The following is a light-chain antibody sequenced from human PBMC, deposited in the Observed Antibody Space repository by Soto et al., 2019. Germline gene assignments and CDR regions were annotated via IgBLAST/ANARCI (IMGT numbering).Light chain of an antibody. V-gene: IGKV1-5*01. CDR2: DAS. Sequence: DIQMTQSPSTLSASXGDRVTITCRASQSISSWLAWYQQKPGKAPKLLIYDASSLESGVPSRFSGSGSGTEFTLTISSLQPDDFATYYCQQYNSYSQTFGQGTKVDIK. CDR1: QSISSW. CDR3: QQYNSYSQT. J-gene: IGKJ1*01.